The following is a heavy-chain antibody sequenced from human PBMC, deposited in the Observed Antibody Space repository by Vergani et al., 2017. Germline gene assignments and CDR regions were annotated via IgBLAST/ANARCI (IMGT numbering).Heavy chain of an antibody. D-gene: IGHD1-26*01. J-gene: IGHJ4*02. CDR3: ARDQEWELLTFDY. Sequence: EVQLLQSGGGVIQPGGSVRLSCAASGFTFSACPITWVRQAPGKGLEWVSAISPRYPSTYYADSVKGRFTISRDNSKNSLYLQMNSLRAEDTAVYYCARDQEWELLTFDYWGQGTLVTVSS. CDR2: ISPRYPST. CDR1: GFTFSACP. V-gene: IGHV3-23*01.